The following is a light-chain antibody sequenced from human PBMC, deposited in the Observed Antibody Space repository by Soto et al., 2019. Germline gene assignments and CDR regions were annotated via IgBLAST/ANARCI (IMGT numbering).Light chain of an antibody. Sequence: EIVLTQSPATLSLSPGERATLSCRASQSVSSDLAWYQQKPGQAPRLLIYDASNRATGIPARFSGSGSGTDFTLNISSLEPEDFAVYYCQQRSDWITFGQGTRLEIK. CDR2: DAS. CDR1: QSVSSD. J-gene: IGKJ5*01. CDR3: QQRSDWIT. V-gene: IGKV3-11*01.